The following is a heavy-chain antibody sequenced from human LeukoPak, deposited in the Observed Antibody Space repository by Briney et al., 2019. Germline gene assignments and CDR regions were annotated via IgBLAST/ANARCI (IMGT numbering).Heavy chain of an antibody. J-gene: IGHJ5*02. CDR1: GYSFTGYW. D-gene: IGHD2-2*01. CDR2: IYPGDSDT. CDR3: ASSGVPAANWFDP. V-gene: IGHV5-51*03. Sequence: GESLKISCKGSGYSFTGYWIGWVRQMPGKGLEWMGIIYPGDSDTRYSPSFQGQVTISADKSISTAYLQWSSLKASDTAMYYCASSGVPAANWFDPWGQGALVTVSS.